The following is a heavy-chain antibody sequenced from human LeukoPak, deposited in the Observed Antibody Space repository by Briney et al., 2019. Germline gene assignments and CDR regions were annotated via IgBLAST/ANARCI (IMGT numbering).Heavy chain of an antibody. D-gene: IGHD3-16*01. V-gene: IGHV1-2*02. Sequence: ASVKVSCKASGYTFTGYYIHWVRQAPGQGLEGMGWINPKSGGTKYAQKFQGRVTMTRDTSISTAYMDLSRLRSDDTGVYYCARRGSTSDSAYFLDSWGQGTLATVSS. CDR2: INPKSGGT. CDR1: GYTFTGYY. J-gene: IGHJ4*02. CDR3: ARRGSTSDSAYFLDS.